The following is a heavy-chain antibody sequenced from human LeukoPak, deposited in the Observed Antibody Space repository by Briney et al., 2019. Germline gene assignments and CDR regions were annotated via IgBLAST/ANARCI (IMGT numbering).Heavy chain of an antibody. CDR2: IYYSGST. CDR1: GGSISSSSYY. D-gene: IGHD2-15*01. J-gene: IGHJ5*02. CDR3: AGRLRWGVVAAHGVWFDP. Sequence: SGTLSLTCTVSGGSISSSSYYWGWIRQPPGKGLEWIWTIYYSGSTYYNPSLKSRVTISVDTSKNQFSLKLSSVTAADTAVYYCAGRLRWGVVAAHGVWFDPWGQGTLVTVSS. V-gene: IGHV4-39*07.